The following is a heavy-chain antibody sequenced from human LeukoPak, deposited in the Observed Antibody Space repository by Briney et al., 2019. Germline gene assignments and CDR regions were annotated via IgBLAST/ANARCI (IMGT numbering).Heavy chain of an antibody. D-gene: IGHD3-10*01. J-gene: IGHJ4*02. CDR1: GGSLTSTYYY. V-gene: IGHV4-39*01. CDR3: ARQAYGSGSYYPDY. CDR2: IYYSGST. Sequence: SETLSLTCTVSGGSLTSTYYYWGWIRQPPGKGLEWIGTIYYSGSTYYNQSLKSRVTISVDTSKNQFSLKLNSVTAADTAVYCCARQAYGSGSYYPDYWGQGTLVTVSS.